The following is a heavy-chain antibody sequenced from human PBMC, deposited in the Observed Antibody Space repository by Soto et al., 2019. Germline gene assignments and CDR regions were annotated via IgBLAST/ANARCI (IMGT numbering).Heavy chain of an antibody. CDR2: IYYSGST. Sequence: QVQLQESGPGLVKPSETLSLTCTVSDDSISPYYWSWIRQPPGKGLEWFGYIYYSGSTNYNPSLKSRVTLSVDTSKNQFSLKLSSVTAADTAVYYCARRSYGAFDFWGQGTIVTVSS. J-gene: IGHJ3*01. CDR3: ARRSYGAFDF. CDR1: DDSISPYY. V-gene: IGHV4-59*08. D-gene: IGHD1-26*01.